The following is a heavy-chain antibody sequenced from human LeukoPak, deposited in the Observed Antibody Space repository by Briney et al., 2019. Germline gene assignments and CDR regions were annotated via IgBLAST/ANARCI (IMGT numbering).Heavy chain of an antibody. D-gene: IGHD3-10*01. CDR3: AKDRALNYYGPGSYFDY. CDR2: ISWNRGSI. Sequence: PGGSLRLSCAASGFTFDDYAMHWVRQAPGKGLEWVSSISWNRGSIGYADSVKGRFTISRDNAKNFPYLQMNSLGAKDMALYYCAKDRALNYYGPGSYFDYWGQGTLVTVSS. V-gene: IGHV3-9*03. J-gene: IGHJ4*02. CDR1: GFTFDDYA.